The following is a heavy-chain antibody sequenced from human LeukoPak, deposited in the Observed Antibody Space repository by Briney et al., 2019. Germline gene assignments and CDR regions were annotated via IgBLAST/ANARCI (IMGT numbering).Heavy chain of an antibody. CDR1: GGTCSSYA. V-gene: IGHV1-69*13. D-gene: IGHD2-2*02. Sequence: GASAKVSCKASGGTCSSYAISWVRQAAGQWLEWMGGIIPIFGTANYAQKFQGRVTITADESTSTAYMELSSLRSEDTAVYYCATRGGLLYDYYYDGMDVWGQGTTVTVSS. CDR2: IIPIFGTA. J-gene: IGHJ6*02. CDR3: ATRGGLLYDYYYDGMDV.